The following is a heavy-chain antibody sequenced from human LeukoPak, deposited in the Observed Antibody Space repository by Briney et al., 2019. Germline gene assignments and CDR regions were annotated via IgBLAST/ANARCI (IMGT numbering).Heavy chain of an antibody. V-gene: IGHV3-66*01. D-gene: IGHD4-11*01. CDR2: IYIGGST. CDR3: ARRTIEVTIDY. Sequence: GGSLRLSCAAFGFTVSSNYMSWVRQAPGKGLEWVSIIYIGGSTYYADSVKGRFTISRDNSKNTLYLQINSLRAEDTAVYYCARRTIEVTIDYWGQGTLVTVSS. CDR1: GFTVSSNY. J-gene: IGHJ4*02.